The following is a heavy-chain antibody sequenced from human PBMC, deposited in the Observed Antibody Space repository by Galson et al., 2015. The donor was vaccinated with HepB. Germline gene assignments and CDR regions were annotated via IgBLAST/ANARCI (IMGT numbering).Heavy chain of an antibody. J-gene: IGHJ4*02. CDR3: ARDGSGTYYFDY. D-gene: IGHD1-1*01. V-gene: IGHV3-30-3*01. Sequence: SLRLSCAASGFTFPNYAMHWVRLAPGRGLEWVASVAYDGADRYYADSVVGRFTISRYNSKSTLFLQMNSLRPEDTGVYFCARDGSGTYYFDYWGQGTLVTVSS. CDR2: VAYDGADR. CDR1: GFTFPNYA.